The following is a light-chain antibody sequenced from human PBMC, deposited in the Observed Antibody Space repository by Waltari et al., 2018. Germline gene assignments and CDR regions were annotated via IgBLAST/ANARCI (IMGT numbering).Light chain of an antibody. CDR3: QVWESYGDHLVV. J-gene: IGLJ2*01. CDR2: YDS. CDR1: NIGSQN. Sequence: SYVLTQPPSVSVAPGKTARINCGGSNIGSQNVNWYQQKPGQAPVLVIYYDSDRPSGIPERFSGSNSGNTATLTISRVEAGDEADYYCQVWESYGDHLVVFGGGTNLTVV. V-gene: IGLV3-21*01.